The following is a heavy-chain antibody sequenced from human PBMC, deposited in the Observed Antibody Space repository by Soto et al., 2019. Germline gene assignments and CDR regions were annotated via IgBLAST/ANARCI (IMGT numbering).Heavy chain of an antibody. CDR2: IYYSGST. V-gene: IGHV4-59*01. CDR1: GGSISSYY. Sequence: QVQLQESGPGLVKPSETLSLTCTVSGGSISSYYWSWIRQPPGKGLEWIGYIYYSGSTNYNPSLKSRVTKSVDTSKNQFSLKLSSVTAADTAVYYCARGGDYDYWYFDLWGRGTLVTVSS. D-gene: IGHD4-17*01. CDR3: ARGGDYDYWYFDL. J-gene: IGHJ2*01.